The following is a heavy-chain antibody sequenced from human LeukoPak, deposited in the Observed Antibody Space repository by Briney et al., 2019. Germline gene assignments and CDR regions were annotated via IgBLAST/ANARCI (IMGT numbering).Heavy chain of an antibody. Sequence: PGGSLRLSCAASGFTFSSYEMNWVRQAPGKGLEWLSYISSSGNTIYYADSVKGRFTISRDNAKNSLYLQMNSLRAEDTAVYYCVKGHGGGTYSGYDLSRSCYGMDVWGQGTTVTVSS. CDR2: ISSSGNTI. CDR3: VKGHGGGTYSGYDLSRSCYGMDV. V-gene: IGHV3-48*03. J-gene: IGHJ6*02. CDR1: GFTFSSYE. D-gene: IGHD5-12*01.